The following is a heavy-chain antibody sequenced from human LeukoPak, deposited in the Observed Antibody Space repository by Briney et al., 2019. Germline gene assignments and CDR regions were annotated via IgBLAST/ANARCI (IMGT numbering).Heavy chain of an antibody. Sequence: SETLSLTCSVSGYSISSGSYWGWIQQPPGKGLEWIGSIHHSGSTYYNPSLKSRVTISVDTSKNHFSLKLTSVTAADTAVYYCARLRPDILTGYYTRNAFDIWGQGTMVTVSS. CDR1: GYSISSGSY. D-gene: IGHD3-9*01. V-gene: IGHV4-38-2*02. J-gene: IGHJ3*02. CDR2: IHHSGST. CDR3: ARLRPDILTGYYTRNAFDI.